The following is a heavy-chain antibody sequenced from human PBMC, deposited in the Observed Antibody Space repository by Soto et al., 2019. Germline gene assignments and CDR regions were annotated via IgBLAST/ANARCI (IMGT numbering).Heavy chain of an antibody. Sequence: QVQLVQSGTEVKKPGASVKVSCKASGYTFTSYAISWVRQAPGQGLEWMGWINPYNGNTNYAQKLQGRVTMTTDTSTSTAYMELRSPRSDDTAVYYCARDTAMALPDAWGQGTLVTVSS. CDR2: INPYNGNT. CDR3: ARDTAMALPDA. CDR1: GYTFTSYA. D-gene: IGHD5-18*01. V-gene: IGHV1-18*01. J-gene: IGHJ4*02.